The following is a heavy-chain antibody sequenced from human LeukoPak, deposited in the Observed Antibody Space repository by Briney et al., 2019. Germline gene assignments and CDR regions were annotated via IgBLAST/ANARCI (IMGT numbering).Heavy chain of an antibody. D-gene: IGHD3-10*01. CDR3: ARGNYYGQDY. Sequence: GGSLRLSCGASGFTFSSYWMHWVRQAPGKGLVWISRINRYGITTSYADSVKGRFTISRDNAKNTLYLQMNSLRAEDTAVYYCARGNYYGQDYWGQGTLVTVSS. CDR1: GFTFSSYW. V-gene: IGHV3-74*01. J-gene: IGHJ4*02. CDR2: INRYGITT.